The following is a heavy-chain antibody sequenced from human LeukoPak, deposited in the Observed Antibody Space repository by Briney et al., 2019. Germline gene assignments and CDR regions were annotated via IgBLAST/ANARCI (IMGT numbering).Heavy chain of an antibody. CDR1: GFSLSSYA. D-gene: IGHD2-15*01. J-gene: IGHJ4*02. V-gene: IGHV3-23*01. CDR3: AKAPVTSCRGAFCYPFDS. Sequence: GGSLRLSCTVSGFSLSSYALSWVRRAPGKGLEWVSATSSSNAGKYYADSVRGRFTISRDNSRNTMYLQMNSLRVEDAAVYYCAKAPVTSCRGAFCYPFDSWGQGTLVTVSS. CDR2: TSSSNAGK.